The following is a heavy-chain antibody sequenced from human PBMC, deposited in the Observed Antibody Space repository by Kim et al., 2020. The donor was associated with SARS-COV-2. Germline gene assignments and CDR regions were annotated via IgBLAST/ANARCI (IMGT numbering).Heavy chain of an antibody. J-gene: IGHJ4*02. D-gene: IGHD4-17*01. CDR3: ARVLTDYGDYVFGY. Sequence: AASVKGRFTISRDDSKNSLYLQMNSLKTEDTAVYDCARVLTDYGDYVFGYWGQGTLVTVSS. V-gene: IGHV3-72*01.